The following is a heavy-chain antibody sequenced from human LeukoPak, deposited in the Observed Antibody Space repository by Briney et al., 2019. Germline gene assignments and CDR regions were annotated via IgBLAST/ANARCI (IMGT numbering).Heavy chain of an antibody. CDR3: ARVRGAELPFGELLYEYFQH. Sequence: GGSLRLSCAASGFTFRSYGMNWVRQAPGKGLEWVSSISSSSSYIYYADSVKGRFTISGDNAKNSLYLQMNSLRAEDTAVYYCARVRGAELPFGELLYEYFQHWGQGTLVTVSS. J-gene: IGHJ1*01. V-gene: IGHV3-21*01. CDR2: ISSSSSYI. D-gene: IGHD3-10*01. CDR1: GFTFRSYG.